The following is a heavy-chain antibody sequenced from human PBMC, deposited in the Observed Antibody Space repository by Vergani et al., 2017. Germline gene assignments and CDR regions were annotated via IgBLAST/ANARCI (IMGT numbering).Heavy chain of an antibody. V-gene: IGHV3-23*01. CDR3: AEQYFVSGNYLFDS. CDR2: ISGSGVSA. J-gene: IGHJ4*02. Sequence: EVQLLESGGGLVQPGGSLRLTCAASEFTFSNYAMNWVRQAPGKGLEWVAGISGSGVSAYYTDCVKGRFTISRDNSKNMLFLKTNNLRTEDTAIYYCAEQYFVSGNYLFDSWGQGTLVTVS. CDR1: EFTFSNYA. D-gene: IGHD3-10*01.